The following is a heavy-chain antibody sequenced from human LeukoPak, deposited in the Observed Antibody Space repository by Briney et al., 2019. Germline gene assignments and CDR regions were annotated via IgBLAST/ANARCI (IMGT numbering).Heavy chain of an antibody. Sequence: ASVKVSCKASGYTFTGYYMHWVRQAPGQGLEWMGWINPNSGGTNYAQKFQGRVTMTRDTSISTAYMELSRLRSDDTAVYYCARDLPLITIFGVVIPNWFDPWGQGALVTVSS. CDR1: GYTFTGYY. CDR2: INPNSGGT. D-gene: IGHD3-3*01. J-gene: IGHJ5*02. CDR3: ARDLPLITIFGVVIPNWFDP. V-gene: IGHV1-2*02.